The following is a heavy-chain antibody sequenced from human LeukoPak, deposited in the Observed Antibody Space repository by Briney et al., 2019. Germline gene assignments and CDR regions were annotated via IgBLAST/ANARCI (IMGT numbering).Heavy chain of an antibody. D-gene: IGHD5-24*01. CDR1: GFTFSSYG. CDR3: ARVGDGHSVNYLDL. J-gene: IGHJ4*02. Sequence: GRSLRLSCAASGFTFSSYGMHWVRQAPGKGLEWVAVIWYDGSNKYYADSVKGRFTISRDNSKNTLYLQMNSLRDEDTAMFYCARVGDGHSVNYLDLWGQGTLVTVSS. V-gene: IGHV3-33*01. CDR2: IWYDGSNK.